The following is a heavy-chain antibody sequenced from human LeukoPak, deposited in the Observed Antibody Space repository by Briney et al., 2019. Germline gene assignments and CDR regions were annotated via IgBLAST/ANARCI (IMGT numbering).Heavy chain of an antibody. CDR1: GGTFSSYA. J-gene: IGHJ3*02. CDR3: ARAGTTAPDAFDI. V-gene: IGHV1-69*04. Sequence: ASVKVSCKASGGTFSSYAISWVRQAPGQGLEWMGRIIPILGIANYAQKFQGRVTITADKSTSTAYMELSSLRSEDAAVYYCARAGTTAPDAFDIWGQGTMVTVSS. D-gene: IGHD1-1*01. CDR2: IIPILGIA.